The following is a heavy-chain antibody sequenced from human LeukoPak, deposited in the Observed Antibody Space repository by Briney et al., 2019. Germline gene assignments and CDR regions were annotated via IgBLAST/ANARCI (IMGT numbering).Heavy chain of an antibody. CDR2: ISSSGSTI. D-gene: IGHD4-17*01. V-gene: IGHV3-48*03. Sequence: SCKASGGTFSSYAISWVRQAPGQGLEWVSYISSSGSTIYYADSVKGRFTISRDNAKNSLYLQMNSLRAEDTAVYYCARDEEPAVNTGTDAFDIWGQGTMVTVSS. CDR1: GGTFSSYA. J-gene: IGHJ3*02. CDR3: ARDEEPAVNTGTDAFDI.